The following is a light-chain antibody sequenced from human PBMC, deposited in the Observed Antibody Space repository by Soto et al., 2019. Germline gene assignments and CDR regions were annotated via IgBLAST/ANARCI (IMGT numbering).Light chain of an antibody. Sequence: DIQMTQSPSTLSASVGDRVTITCRASQSISDSLAWYQQKPGKAPKLLIYEASNLKSGVPSRFSGSGSGTEYTLTISSLQPDDFASYYCQQDNGYWTFGPGIKVEIK. CDR2: EAS. J-gene: IGKJ1*01. V-gene: IGKV1-5*03. CDR1: QSISDS. CDR3: QQDNGYWT.